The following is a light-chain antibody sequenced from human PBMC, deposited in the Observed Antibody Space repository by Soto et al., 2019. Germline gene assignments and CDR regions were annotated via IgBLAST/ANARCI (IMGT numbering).Light chain of an antibody. J-gene: IGKJ5*01. V-gene: IGKV3-20*01. CDR1: QSVSSN. CDR2: AAS. Sequence: EIVLTQSPATLSLTPGEGGTLSCRASQSVSSNLAWYQQKPGQAPRVLIYAASNRATGIPARFSGSGSGTDFTLTISRLEPEDFAVYYCQQYGSPPITFGQGTRLEIK. CDR3: QQYGSPPIT.